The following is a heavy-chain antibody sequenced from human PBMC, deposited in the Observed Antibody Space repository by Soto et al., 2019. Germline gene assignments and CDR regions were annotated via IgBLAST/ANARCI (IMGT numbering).Heavy chain of an antibody. CDR2: IGANGGGT. J-gene: IGHJ3*01. V-gene: IGHV3-23*01. CDR1: GFTFSSFF. D-gene: IGHD4-17*01. CDR3: ARDPNGDYLGAFDF. Sequence: GGSLRLSCAASGFTFSSFFMSWVRQAPGKGLDWVSGIGANGGGTYYADSVKGRFIISRDNSKNTLYLQMNSLRAEDTAIYYCARDPNGDYLGAFDFWGQKTMVTVSS.